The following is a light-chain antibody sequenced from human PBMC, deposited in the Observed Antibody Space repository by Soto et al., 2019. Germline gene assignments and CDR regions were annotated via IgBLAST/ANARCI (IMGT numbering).Light chain of an antibody. V-gene: IGLV2-14*01. J-gene: IGLJ3*02. CDR1: SSDVDSY. CDR3: NSNTLSNTWV. CDR2: EVS. Sequence: QSVLTQPASLSGSPGQSITISCTGISSDVDSYVSWYQQHPGKAPRLIIYEVSHRPSGVSNRFSGSKSDNTASLTISGLQAEDEADYYCNSNTLSNTWVFGGGTKLTVL.